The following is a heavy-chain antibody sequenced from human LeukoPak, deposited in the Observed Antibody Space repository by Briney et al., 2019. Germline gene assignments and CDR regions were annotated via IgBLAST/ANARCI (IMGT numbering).Heavy chain of an antibody. D-gene: IGHD3-22*01. J-gene: IGHJ4*02. CDR2: IYYSGST. Sequence: SETLSLTCTVSGGSFSCSSYYWGWIRQPPGMGLEWIGSIYYSGSTYYNPSLKSRVTISVDTSKNQFSLKLSSVTAADTAVYYCARYYYYCSGYSSSDYWGQGTLVTVSS. CDR1: GGSFSCSSYY. CDR3: ARYYYYCSGYSSSDY. V-gene: IGHV4-39*01.